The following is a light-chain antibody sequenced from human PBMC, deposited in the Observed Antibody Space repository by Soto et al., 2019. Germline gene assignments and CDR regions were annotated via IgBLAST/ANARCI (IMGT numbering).Light chain of an antibody. CDR2: DAS. CDR1: QRISSN. V-gene: IGKV3-11*01. J-gene: IGKJ4*01. CDR3: QQRSNWPPLT. Sequence: EIVMTQSPATLSVSPGERATLSCRASQRISSNLAWYQHKPGQAPRLLIYDASNRATGIPARFSGSGSGTDFTLTISSLEPEDFAVYYCQQRSNWPPLTFGGGTKVDIK.